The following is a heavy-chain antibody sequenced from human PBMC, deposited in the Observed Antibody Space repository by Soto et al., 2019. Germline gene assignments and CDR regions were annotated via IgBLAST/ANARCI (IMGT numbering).Heavy chain of an antibody. CDR1: GFPLSTYG. Sequence: EVQLLESGGGLVQPGGSLRLSCAASGFPLSTYGMTWVRQAPGKGLEWVSAITGTGGNTYYVDSVKGRFTSSRDNSKNMLYLQVNSLRVEDTAVYYCARIRGYWYGLDVWDQGTTVTVSS. CDR3: ARIRGYWYGLDV. CDR2: ITGTGGNT. V-gene: IGHV3-23*01. J-gene: IGHJ6*02.